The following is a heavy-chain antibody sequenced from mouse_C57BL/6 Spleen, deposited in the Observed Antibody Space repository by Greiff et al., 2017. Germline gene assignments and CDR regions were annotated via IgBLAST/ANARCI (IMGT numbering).Heavy chain of an antibody. V-gene: IGHV1-75*01. CDR1: GYTFTDYC. D-gene: IGHD2-2*01. J-gene: IGHJ3*01. CDR3: ARGYAESTCFAY. Sequence: VQLKESGAELMKPGASVKISCKASGYTFTDYCIEWVKQRPGHGLEWIGGILPGSGSTYYNEKFKGKSTFTVDTSSNTAYMLLSSLTSEDSAVYFCARGYAESTCFAYWGQGTPLTVSA. CDR2: ILPGSGST.